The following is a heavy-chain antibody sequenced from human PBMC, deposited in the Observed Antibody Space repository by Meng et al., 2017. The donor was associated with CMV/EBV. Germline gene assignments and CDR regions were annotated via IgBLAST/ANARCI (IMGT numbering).Heavy chain of an antibody. CDR2: ISSSSSYI. CDR1: GFTVSSNY. J-gene: IGHJ4*02. CDR3: ARDLRRGKDY. Sequence: GGSLRLSCAASGFTVSSNYMSWVRQAPGKGLEWVSSISSSSSYIYYADSVKGRFTISRDNAKNSLYLQMNSLRAEDTAVYYCARDLRRGKDYWGQGTLDTVSS. V-gene: IGHV3-21*01.